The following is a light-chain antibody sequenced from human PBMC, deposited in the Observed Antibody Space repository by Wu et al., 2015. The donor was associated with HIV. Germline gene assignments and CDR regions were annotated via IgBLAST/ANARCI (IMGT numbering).Light chain of an antibody. CDR3: RQYSNWPGT. Sequence: EIVMTQSPATLSLSPGERATLSCRAGQFVNTNLAWYQQKPGQPPRLLIFDASTRAAGIPARFSGSGSGTEFTLTITSMQSEDFAVYYCRQYSNWPGTFGPGTKVDIK. CDR1: QFVNTN. V-gene: IGKV3-15*01. J-gene: IGKJ3*01. CDR2: DAS.